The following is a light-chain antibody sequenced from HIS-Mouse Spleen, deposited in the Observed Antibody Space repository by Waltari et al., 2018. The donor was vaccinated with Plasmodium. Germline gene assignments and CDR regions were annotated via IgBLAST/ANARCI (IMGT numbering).Light chain of an antibody. CDR3: QQYNNWPLYT. CDR2: GAS. CDR1: QSVNSN. Sequence: EIVMTQSPATLSVSPGERATLSRRASQSVNSNLAWYQQKPGQAPRLLIYGASTRSTGIPAMFSGSGSGTEVTLTISSMQSEDFAVYYCQQYNNWPLYTFGQGTKLEIK. J-gene: IGKJ2*01. V-gene: IGKV3-15*01.